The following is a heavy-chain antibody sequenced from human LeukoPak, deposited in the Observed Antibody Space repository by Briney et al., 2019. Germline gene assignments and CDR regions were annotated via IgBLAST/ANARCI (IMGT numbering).Heavy chain of an antibody. CDR2: ISGYNGNT. CDR3: AKEKYYYDTSGYYPFDY. CDR1: GYTFISYG. J-gene: IGHJ4*02. D-gene: IGHD3-22*01. Sequence: ASVKVSCKASGYTFISYGISWVRLAPGQGLEWMGWISGYNGNTNYAQKLQGRVTMTTDTSTSTAYMELRSLGSDDTAVYYCAKEKYYYDTSGYYPFDYWGQGTLVTVSS. V-gene: IGHV1-18*01.